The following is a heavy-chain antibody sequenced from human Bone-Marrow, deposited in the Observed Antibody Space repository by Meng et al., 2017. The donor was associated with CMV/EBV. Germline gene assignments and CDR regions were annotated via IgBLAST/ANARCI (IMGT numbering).Heavy chain of an antibody. CDR1: GFTVSSNY. CDR2: IYSGGST. D-gene: IGHD3-10*02. Sequence: GGSLRLSCAASGFTVSSNYMSWVRQAPGKGLEWVSVIYSGGSTYYADPVKGRFTISRDNSKNTLYLQMNSLRAEDTAVYYCARDLGNGRITMSYWGQGTLITVSS. CDR3: ARDLGNGRITMSY. V-gene: IGHV3-66*02. J-gene: IGHJ4*02.